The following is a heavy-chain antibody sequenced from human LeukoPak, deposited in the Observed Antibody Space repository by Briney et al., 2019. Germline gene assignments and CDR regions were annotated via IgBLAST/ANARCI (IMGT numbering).Heavy chain of an antibody. Sequence: KASETLSLTCTVSGGSIGSYYWSWIRQPPGKGLEWIGYIYYSGSTNYNPSLKSRVTISVDTSKNQFSLKLSSVTAADTAVYYCAGEGIAVAGTYFDYWGQGTLVTVSS. CDR2: IYYSGST. CDR1: GGSIGSYY. D-gene: IGHD6-19*01. V-gene: IGHV4-59*01. CDR3: AGEGIAVAGTYFDY. J-gene: IGHJ4*02.